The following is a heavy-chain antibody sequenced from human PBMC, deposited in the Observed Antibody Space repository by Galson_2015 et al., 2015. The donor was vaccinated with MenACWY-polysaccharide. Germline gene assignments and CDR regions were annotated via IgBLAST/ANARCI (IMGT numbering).Heavy chain of an antibody. Sequence: SVKVSCKASGYTFTSYDINWLRQATGQGLEWMGWMNPNSGNTGYAQKFQGRVTLTRNTSISTAYMELSSLRSADTAVHYCARYADHHDSSGYSPYYFDYWGQGTLVTVSS. D-gene: IGHD3-22*01. CDR2: MNPNSGNT. CDR1: GYTFTSYD. J-gene: IGHJ4*02. CDR3: ARYADHHDSSGYSPYYFDY. V-gene: IGHV1-8*01.